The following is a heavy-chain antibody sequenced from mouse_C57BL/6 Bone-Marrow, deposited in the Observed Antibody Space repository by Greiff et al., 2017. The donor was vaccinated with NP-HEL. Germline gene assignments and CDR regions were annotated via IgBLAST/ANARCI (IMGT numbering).Heavy chain of an antibody. V-gene: IGHV1-81*01. CDR3: ARGGDYGSSYENYAMDY. CDR1: GYTFTSYG. Sequence: VMLVESGAELARPGASVKLSCKASGYTFTSYGISWVKQRTGQGLEWIGEIYPRSGNTYYNEKFKGKATLTADKSSSTAYMELRSLTSEDSAVYFCARGGDYGSSYENYAMDYWGQGTSVTVSS. CDR2: IYPRSGNT. D-gene: IGHD1-1*01. J-gene: IGHJ4*01.